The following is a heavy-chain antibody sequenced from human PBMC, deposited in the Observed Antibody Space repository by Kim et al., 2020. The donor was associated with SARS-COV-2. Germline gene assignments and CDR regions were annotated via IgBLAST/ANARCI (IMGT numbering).Heavy chain of an antibody. J-gene: IGHJ6*02. CDR2: ITYDASNT. CDR1: GFPFSAYG. D-gene: IGHD3-22*01. Sequence: GGSLRLSCAASGFPFSAYGMHWVRQAPGKGLEWVAVITYDASNTYYADSVKGRFTISRDTSKNTLYLQMDSLTTEDTAMYYCAKGKDYYESSSLSSMDVWGRRTTLTVSS. V-gene: IGHV3-30*18. CDR3: AKGKDYYESSSLSSMDV.